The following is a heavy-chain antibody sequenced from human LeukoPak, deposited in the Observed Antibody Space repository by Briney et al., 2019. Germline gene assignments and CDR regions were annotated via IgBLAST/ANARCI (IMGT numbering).Heavy chain of an antibody. CDR1: GFTFSSYG. CDR3: ARGWGGDY. CDR2: ISWNSGSI. Sequence: GGSLRLSCAASGFTFSSYGMHWVRQAPGKGLEWVSGISWNSGSIGYADSVKGRFTISRDNAKNSLYLQMNSLRAEDTALYYCARGWGGDYWGQGTLVTVSS. J-gene: IGHJ4*02. D-gene: IGHD7-27*01. V-gene: IGHV3-9*01.